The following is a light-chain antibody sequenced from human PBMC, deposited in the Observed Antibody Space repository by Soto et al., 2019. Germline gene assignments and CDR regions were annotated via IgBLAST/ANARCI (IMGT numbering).Light chain of an antibody. Sequence: IQMTQSPSTLSASLGDRVTITCRASQSISGWLAWYQQKPGKAPKLLIYETSNLQSGVPSRLSGSGSATDFTLTISGLQPDDFAPYYCQQCSAYPLTFGGGTKVEI. CDR2: ETS. J-gene: IGKJ4*01. CDR1: QSISGW. V-gene: IGKV1-5*03. CDR3: QQCSAYPLT.